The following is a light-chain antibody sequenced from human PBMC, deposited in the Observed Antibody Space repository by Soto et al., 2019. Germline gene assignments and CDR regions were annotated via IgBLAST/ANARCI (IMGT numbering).Light chain of an antibody. V-gene: IGLV2-14*03. CDR1: GSDIGGYNY. Sequence: QSALTQPASVSGSPGQSISISCTGTGSDIGGYNYVSWFQHHPGKAPKLVIYGVSDRPSGISTRFSGSKSGNTASLTISGPQAEDEADYYCTSFTSSSLVVFGGGTKVTVL. CDR2: GVS. J-gene: IGLJ2*01. CDR3: TSFTSSSLVV.